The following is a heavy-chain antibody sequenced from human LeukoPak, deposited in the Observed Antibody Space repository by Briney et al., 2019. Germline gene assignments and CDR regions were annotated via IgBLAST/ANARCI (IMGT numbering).Heavy chain of an antibody. CDR1: GFTFSSYG. CDR2: IRYDGSNK. Sequence: PGGSLRLSCSASGFTFSSYGMHWVRQAPGKGLEWVAFIRYDGSNKYYADSVKGRFTISRDNSKNTLYLQMNSLRAEDTAVYYCAREEDTAMAPAFDHWGQGTLVTVSS. V-gene: IGHV3-30*02. J-gene: IGHJ4*02. D-gene: IGHD5-18*01. CDR3: AREEDTAMAPAFDH.